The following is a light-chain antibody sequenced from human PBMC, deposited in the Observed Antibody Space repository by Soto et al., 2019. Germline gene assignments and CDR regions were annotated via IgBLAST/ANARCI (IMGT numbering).Light chain of an antibody. CDR1: STDVGNYNL. Sequence: QSALTQPASVSGSPGQSITISCTGTSTDVGNYNLVSWYQQHPGKAPKLMIFQVTKRPSGISDRFSGSKSGNTASPTISGLQTEDEADYYCCSYAGSSTFTFGGGTKLTVL. CDR3: CSYAGSSTFT. V-gene: IGLV2-23*02. J-gene: IGLJ2*01. CDR2: QVT.